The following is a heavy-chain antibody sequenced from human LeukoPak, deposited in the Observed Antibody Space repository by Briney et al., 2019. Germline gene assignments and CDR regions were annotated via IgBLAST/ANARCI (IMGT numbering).Heavy chain of an antibody. CDR1: GGSFSGYY. CDR3: AGGPESYYYMDV. Sequence: SETLSLTCAVYGGSFSGYYWSWIRQPPGKGLEWIGEINHSGSTNYNPSLKSRVTISVDTSKNQFSLKLSSVTAADTAVYYCAGGPESYYYMDVWGKGTTVTVSS. V-gene: IGHV4-34*01. J-gene: IGHJ6*03. CDR2: INHSGST.